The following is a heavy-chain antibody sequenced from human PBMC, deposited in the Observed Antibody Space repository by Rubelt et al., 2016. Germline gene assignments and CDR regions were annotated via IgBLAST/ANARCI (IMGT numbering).Heavy chain of an antibody. Sequence: QVQLVESGGGVVQPGRSLRLSCAASGFTFSSYAMHWVRQAPGKGLEWVAVISYDGSNKYYADSVKGRFTISRDNSKNTLYLQMNSLRAEDTAVYYCARGTGSSIPPYYFDYWGQGTLVTVSS. CDR1: GFTFSSYA. V-gene: IGHV3-30*14. D-gene: IGHD1-26*01. CDR2: ISYDGSNK. J-gene: IGHJ4*02. CDR3: ARGTGSSIPPYYFDY.